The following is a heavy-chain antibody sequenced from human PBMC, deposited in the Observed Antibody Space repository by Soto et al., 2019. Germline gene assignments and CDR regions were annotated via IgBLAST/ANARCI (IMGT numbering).Heavy chain of an antibody. Sequence: EVQLVESGGGLVQPGGSLRLSCAVSGFTFSNDWMTWVRQAPGKGLEGVANIKQDGTEKYYVDSVRGRFTISRDNAKNSLYLHMNSLRVEDSSVYYCATDVAYADFEGRLENWGQGTLVTVSS. CDR2: IKQDGTEK. V-gene: IGHV3-7*01. CDR3: ATDVAYADFEGRLEN. D-gene: IGHD3-3*01. CDR1: GFTFSNDW. J-gene: IGHJ4*02.